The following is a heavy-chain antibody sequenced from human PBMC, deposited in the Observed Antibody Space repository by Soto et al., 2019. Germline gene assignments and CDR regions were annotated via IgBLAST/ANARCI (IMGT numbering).Heavy chain of an antibody. V-gene: IGHV4-59*08. CDR2: IYSSGST. Sequence: SETLSLTCTVSGGSISGYYWSWIRQPPGKGLQWIGYIYSSGSTNYNPSLKSRVTISVDTSKNQFSLNLSSVTAADTAVYYCARQRRDFDYWGQGSLVTVPQ. J-gene: IGHJ4*02. CDR1: GGSISGYY. CDR3: ARQRRDFDY.